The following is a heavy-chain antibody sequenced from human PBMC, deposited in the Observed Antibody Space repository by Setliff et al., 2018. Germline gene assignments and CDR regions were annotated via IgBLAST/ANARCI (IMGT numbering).Heavy chain of an antibody. J-gene: IGHJ4*02. D-gene: IGHD5-18*01. V-gene: IGHV1-8*02. CDR2: MNPNSGNT. CDR3: ARRVGSVGIQLPDY. Sequence: ASVKVSCKASGYTFTSYDINWVRQATGQGLEWMGWMNPNSGNTGYAQKFQGRVTMTRNPSISTAYMELSSLRSEDTAVYYCARRVGSVGIQLPDYWGQGTLVTVSS. CDR1: GYTFTSYD.